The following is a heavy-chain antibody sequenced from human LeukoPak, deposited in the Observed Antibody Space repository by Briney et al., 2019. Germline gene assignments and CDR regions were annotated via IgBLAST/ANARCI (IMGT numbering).Heavy chain of an antibody. J-gene: IGHJ3*02. D-gene: IGHD4-17*01. CDR3: ARDLYGDYLDAFDI. Sequence: SETLSLTCTVSGGSIISSSYYWGSIRHPPGKGLEWIGSIYYSGSTYYNTSLKSRVTISVDTSKNQFSLKLSSVTAADKAVYYCARDLYGDYLDAFDIWGQGTMVTVSS. CDR1: GGSIISSSYY. CDR2: IYYSGST. V-gene: IGHV4-39*07.